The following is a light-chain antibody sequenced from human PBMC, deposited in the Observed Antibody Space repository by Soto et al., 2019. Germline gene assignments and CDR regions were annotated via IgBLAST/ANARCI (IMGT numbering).Light chain of an antibody. Sequence: AIQMTQSPSSLSASVGDRVTITCRASQGIRNDLGWYQQKPGKAPKLLIYAASSLQSGVTSRFSGSGSGTDFTLTISSLQPEDFANYYCLQDYNYPRTFGQGNKLEIK. CDR1: QGIRND. V-gene: IGKV1-6*01. J-gene: IGKJ1*01. CDR2: AAS. CDR3: LQDYNYPRT.